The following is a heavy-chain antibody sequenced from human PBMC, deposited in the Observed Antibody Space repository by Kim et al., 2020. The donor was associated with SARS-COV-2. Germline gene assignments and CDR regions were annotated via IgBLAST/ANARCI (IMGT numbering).Heavy chain of an antibody. V-gene: IGHV4-34*01. Sequence: SETLSHTCAVYGESFSTYYWTWIRQSPGKGLEWIGEINDGGGTNYSPSLKSRVTISVETSKNQFSLKLRSVTAADTGVYYCARGPNWFDPWGLGTLVTVSS. CDR1: GESFSTYY. J-gene: IGHJ5*02. CDR2: INDGGGT. CDR3: ARGPNWFDP.